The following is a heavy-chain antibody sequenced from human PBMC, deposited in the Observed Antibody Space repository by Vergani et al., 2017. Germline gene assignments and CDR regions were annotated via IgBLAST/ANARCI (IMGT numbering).Heavy chain of an antibody. J-gene: IGHJ5*02. V-gene: IGHV1-46*01. Sequence: QVQLVQSGAEVKKPGASVKVSCKASGYTFTSYYMHWVRQAPGQGLEWMGIINPSGGSTSYAQKFQGRVTMTRDTSTSTVYMELSSLRSEDTAVYYCARGQTYYDSSAPWGNWFDPWGQGTLVTVSS. CDR2: INPSGGST. CDR3: ARGQTYYDSSAPWGNWFDP. CDR1: GYTFTSYY. D-gene: IGHD3-22*01.